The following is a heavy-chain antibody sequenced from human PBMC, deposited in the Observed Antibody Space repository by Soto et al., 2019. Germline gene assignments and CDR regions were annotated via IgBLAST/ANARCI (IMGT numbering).Heavy chain of an antibody. Sequence: GGSLRLSCAVSGSTFSNDWMHWVRQAPGKGLVWVSHINSDGSSTNYADFVKGRFTIARDNAKNTVYLQMNSLRAEDTAVYYCARDRSYSLDVWGQGTTVTVSS. CDR3: ARDRSYSLDV. V-gene: IGHV3-74*01. J-gene: IGHJ6*02. CDR2: INSDGSST. CDR1: GSTFSNDW.